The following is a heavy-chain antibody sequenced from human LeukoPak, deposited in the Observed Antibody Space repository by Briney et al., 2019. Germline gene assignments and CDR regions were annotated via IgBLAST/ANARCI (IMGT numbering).Heavy chain of an antibody. CDR3: AKAQLWSPADY. J-gene: IGHJ4*02. D-gene: IGHD5-18*01. CDR2: ISGSGGST. Sequence: SAISGSGGSTYYADSVKGRFTISRDNSKNTLYLQMNSLRAEDTAVYYCAKAQLWSPADYWGQGTLVTVSS. V-gene: IGHV3-23*01.